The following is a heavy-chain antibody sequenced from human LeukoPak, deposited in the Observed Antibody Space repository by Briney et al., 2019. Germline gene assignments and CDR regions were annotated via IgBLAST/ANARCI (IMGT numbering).Heavy chain of an antibody. Sequence: SETLSLTCAVSGGSISISSYYWSWIRQPAGKGLEWIGRIYTSGSTNYNPSLKSRVTMSVDTSKNQFSLKLSSVTAADTAVYYCARVRGYLDYWGQGTLVTVSS. CDR2: IYTSGST. CDR3: ARVRGYLDY. V-gene: IGHV4-61*02. J-gene: IGHJ4*02. CDR1: GGSISISSYY. D-gene: IGHD3-10*01.